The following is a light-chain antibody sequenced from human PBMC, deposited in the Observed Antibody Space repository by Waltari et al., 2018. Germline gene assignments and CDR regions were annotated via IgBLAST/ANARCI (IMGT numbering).Light chain of an antibody. Sequence: QSALTQPASVSGSPGQSITISCTGTSSDVGGYNYVSWYQQHPGKAPKLMIYDVSERPSGVPNHFSGSKSGNTASLAISGLQAEDEADYYCSSYTSSNTWVFGGGTKLTVL. V-gene: IGLV2-14*01. CDR3: SSYTSSNTWV. CDR1: SSDVGGYNY. J-gene: IGLJ3*02. CDR2: DVS.